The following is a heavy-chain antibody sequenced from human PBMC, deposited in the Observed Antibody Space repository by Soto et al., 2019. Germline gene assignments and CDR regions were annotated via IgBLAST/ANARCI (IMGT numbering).Heavy chain of an antibody. V-gene: IGHV1-2*04. CDR3: ARYDRYYYYGMDV. Sequence: ASVKVSCKASGYTFTGYYMHWVRQAPGQGLEWMGWINPNSGGTNYAQKFQGWVTMTRDTSISTAYMELSRLRSDDTAVYYCARYDRYYYYGMDVWGQGTTVTVS. J-gene: IGHJ6*02. CDR1: GYTFTGYY. D-gene: IGHD1-1*01. CDR2: INPNSGGT.